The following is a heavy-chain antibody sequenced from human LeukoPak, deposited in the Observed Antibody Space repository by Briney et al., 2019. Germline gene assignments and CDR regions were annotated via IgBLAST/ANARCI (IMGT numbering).Heavy chain of an antibody. CDR2: IKSKSDGGTT. J-gene: IGHJ4*02. CDR1: GFTFSNAW. Sequence: VGSLRLSCAASGFTFSNAWMSWVRQAPGKGLEWVGRIKSKSDGGTTDYAAPVKGRFTISRDDSKNTLYLQMNSLKTEDTAVYYCTTGFVASQYYNDSSKLRGGQGSLVTVSS. V-gene: IGHV3-15*01. CDR3: TTGFVASQYYNDSSKLR. D-gene: IGHD3-22*01.